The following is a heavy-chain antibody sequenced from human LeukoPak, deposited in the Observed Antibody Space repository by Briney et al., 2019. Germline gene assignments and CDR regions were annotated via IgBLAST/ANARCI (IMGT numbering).Heavy chain of an antibody. D-gene: IGHD2-15*01. CDR3: AKSGASGRYFDY. Sequence: PGGSLRLSCAASGFTFDDYGMSWVRQAPGKGLEWVSGINWNGGSTGYADSVKGRFTISRDNAKSSLYLQMNSLRAEDTALYYCAKSGASGRYFDYWGQGTLVTVSS. V-gene: IGHV3-20*04. J-gene: IGHJ4*02. CDR2: INWNGGST. CDR1: GFTFDDYG.